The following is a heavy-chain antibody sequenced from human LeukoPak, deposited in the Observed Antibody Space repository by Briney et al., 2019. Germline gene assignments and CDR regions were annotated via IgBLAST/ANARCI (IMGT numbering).Heavy chain of an antibody. V-gene: IGHV5-51*01. Sequence: GESLKISCKASGXNFPKSWIGWVRQMPGKGLEWMAIVYPDDSRTKYSPSFQGQVTISADKSINTAYLQWNSLRASDTAMYYCARPDYFASHDWGQGTLVTVSS. CDR3: ARPDYFASHD. CDR2: VYPDDSRT. J-gene: IGHJ4*02. CDR1: GXNFPKSW. D-gene: IGHD2/OR15-2a*01.